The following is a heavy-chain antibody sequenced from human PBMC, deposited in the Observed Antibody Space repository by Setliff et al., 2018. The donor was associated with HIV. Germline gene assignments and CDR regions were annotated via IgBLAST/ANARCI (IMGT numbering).Heavy chain of an antibody. V-gene: IGHV3-7*01. CDR1: GFTFSSYA. CDR2: IGQDGSEK. Sequence: SLRLSCAASGFTFSSYAMSWVRQAPGKGLEWVANIGQDGSEKNYVDSVKGRFTISRDNAKNSMDLQMNSLRAEDTAIYYCARKLRPGHGVDVWGQGTTVTVSS. CDR3: ARKLRPGHGVDV. J-gene: IGHJ6*02. D-gene: IGHD3-10*01.